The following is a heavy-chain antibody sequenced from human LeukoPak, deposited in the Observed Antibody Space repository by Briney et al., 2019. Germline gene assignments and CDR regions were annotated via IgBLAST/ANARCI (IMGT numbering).Heavy chain of an antibody. Sequence: SETLSLTCTVSGGSISSYYWSWIRQPPGKGLEWIGYIYTSGSTNYNPSLKSRVTISVDTSKNQFSLKLSSVTAADTAVYYCARSRRITGTTPFDYWGQGTLVTVSS. J-gene: IGHJ4*02. D-gene: IGHD1-7*01. CDR1: GGSISSYY. CDR3: ARSRRITGTTPFDY. V-gene: IGHV4-4*09. CDR2: IYTSGST.